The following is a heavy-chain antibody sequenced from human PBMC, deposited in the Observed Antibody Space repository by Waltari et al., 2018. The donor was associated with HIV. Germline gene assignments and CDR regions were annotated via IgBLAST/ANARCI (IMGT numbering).Heavy chain of an antibody. D-gene: IGHD6-19*01. Sequence: QVQLQQWGAGLLKPSETLSLTCAVYGGSFSVYYWSWIRQPPGKGLEWIGAITHSGSTNYNPSLKSRVTISVDTSKNQFSLKLSSVTAADTAVYYCARGWIAVAASHGMDVWGQGTTVTVSS. CDR1: GGSFSVYY. V-gene: IGHV4-34*01. CDR3: ARGWIAVAASHGMDV. CDR2: ITHSGST. J-gene: IGHJ6*02.